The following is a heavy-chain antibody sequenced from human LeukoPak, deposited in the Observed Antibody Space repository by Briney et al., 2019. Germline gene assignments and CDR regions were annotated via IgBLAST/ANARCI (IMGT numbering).Heavy chain of an antibody. CDR3: ARDGNYYDSSGYILDY. Sequence: SETLSLTCTVSGGSISSYYWSWIRQPPGKGLEWIGYIYYSGSTNYNPSLKSRVTISVETSKNQFSLKLSSVTAEDTAVYYCARDGNYYDSSGYILDYWGQGTLVTVSS. J-gene: IGHJ4*02. D-gene: IGHD3-22*01. V-gene: IGHV4-59*01. CDR2: IYYSGST. CDR1: GGSISSYY.